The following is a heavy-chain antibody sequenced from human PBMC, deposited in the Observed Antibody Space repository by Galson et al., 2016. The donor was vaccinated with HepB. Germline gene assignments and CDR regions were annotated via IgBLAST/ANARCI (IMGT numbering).Heavy chain of an antibody. Sequence: LSLTCSVSGDSISSGDYYWSWIRQPPGQGMEWIGYIYDSGSTNYNPSLKSRVTMFVDTSKNQFSLSLTSVTAADTAIYYCARLIAAAGSPMYSFYYGVDVWGQGTTVAVSS. CDR3: ARLIAAAGSPMYSFYYGVDV. D-gene: IGHD6-13*01. J-gene: IGHJ6*02. CDR1: GDSISSGDYY. V-gene: IGHV4-61*08. CDR2: IYDSGST.